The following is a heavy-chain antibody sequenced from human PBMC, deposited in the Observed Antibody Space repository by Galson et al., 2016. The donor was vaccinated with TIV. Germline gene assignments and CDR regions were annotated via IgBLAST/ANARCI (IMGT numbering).Heavy chain of an antibody. CDR1: GVTFSYFA. CDR2: IVPMFGTT. D-gene: IGHD3-22*01. J-gene: IGHJ5*02. CDR3: ARGRGIYDSSGYCLFDH. V-gene: IGHV1-69*13. Sequence: SVKVSCKASGVTFSYFAFSWVRQAPGQGLEWMGGIVPMFGTTNYAQKFQGRVTISADESTTTAYLELSSLRSEDTAVYYCARGRGIYDSSGYCLFDHWGQGTLVTVSS.